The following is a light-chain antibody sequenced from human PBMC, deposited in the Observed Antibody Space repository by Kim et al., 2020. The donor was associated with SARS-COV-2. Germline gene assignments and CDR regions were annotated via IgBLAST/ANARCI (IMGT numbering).Light chain of an antibody. CDR3: ASWHDTLRGWV. CDR2: RND. V-gene: IGLV1-47*01. Sequence: GQSVSISWSGSSSNIGSNSVYWYQQVPGTAPNLLVYRNDQRPSGVPDRFSGSKSGTSASLAVSDLRSEDEADYYCASWHDTLRGWVFGGGTQLTVL. CDR1: SSNIGSNS. J-gene: IGLJ3*02.